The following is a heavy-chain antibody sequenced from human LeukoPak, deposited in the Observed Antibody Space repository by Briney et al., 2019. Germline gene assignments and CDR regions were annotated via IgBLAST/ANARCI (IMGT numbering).Heavy chain of an antibody. D-gene: IGHD6-19*01. CDR3: ARDKGSGWSYFDS. V-gene: IGHV3-30-3*01. Sequence: GGSLRHSCAASGFFFSSHAFHWVRQAPGKGLEWVAVISYDGSNKYYADSVKGRFTISRDNSKSTLYLQMNSLRAEDTAVYYCARDKGSGWSYFDSWAQRALVTVSS. CDR2: ISYDGSNK. CDR1: GFFFSSHA. J-gene: IGHJ4*02.